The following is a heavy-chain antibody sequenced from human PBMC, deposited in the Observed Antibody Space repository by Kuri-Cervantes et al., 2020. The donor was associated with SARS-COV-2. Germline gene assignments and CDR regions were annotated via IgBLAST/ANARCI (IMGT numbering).Heavy chain of an antibody. J-gene: IGHJ4*02. CDR2: IYYSGST. Sequence: GSLRLSCTVSGGSISSQSYYWGWIRQPPGKGLEWIGYIYYSGSTNYNPSLKSRVTISVDTSKNQFSLKLSSVTAADTAVYYCARRLKDGPPDYWGRGTLVTVSS. V-gene: IGHV4-61*05. CDR1: GGSISSQSYY. CDR3: ARRLKDGPPDY.